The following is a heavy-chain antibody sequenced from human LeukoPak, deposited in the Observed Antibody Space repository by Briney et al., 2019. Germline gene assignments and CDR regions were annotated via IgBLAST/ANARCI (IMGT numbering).Heavy chain of an antibody. CDR2: INHSGST. CDR3: ARERLYCSGGSCYYFDY. J-gene: IGHJ4*02. D-gene: IGHD2-15*01. CDR1: GGSFSGYY. V-gene: IGHV4-34*01. Sequence: PSETLSLTCAVYGGSFSGYYWSWIRQPPGKGLEWIGEINHSGSTNYNPSLKSRVTISVDTSKNQFSLKLSSVTAADTAVYYCARERLYCSGGSCYYFDYWGQGTLVTVSS.